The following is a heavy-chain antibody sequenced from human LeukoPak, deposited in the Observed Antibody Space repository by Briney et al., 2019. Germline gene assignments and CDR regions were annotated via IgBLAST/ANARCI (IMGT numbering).Heavy chain of an antibody. CDR2: IYYSGST. V-gene: IGHV4-59*01. CDR3: ARDCTSGSDYHTLRYP. D-gene: IGHD3-10*01. Sequence: SETLSLTGAVSGASISSYYRSWIRQPPGKGLEWIGSIYYSGSTNYNPSLKSRVTISLDTSMNQFSLKLSSVTAADTAVYFCARDCTSGSDYHTLRYPWGQGALVTVSS. J-gene: IGHJ5*02. CDR1: GASISSYY.